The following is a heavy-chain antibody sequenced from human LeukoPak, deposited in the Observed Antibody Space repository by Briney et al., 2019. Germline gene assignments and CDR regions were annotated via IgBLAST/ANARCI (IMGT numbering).Heavy chain of an antibody. CDR1: GFTFSTYS. V-gene: IGHV3-21*01. J-gene: IGHJ4*02. CDR2: ISPDSNYK. CDR3: VRGGYRGFDYEY. D-gene: IGHD5-12*01. Sequence: PGGSLRLSCAASGFTFSTYSMNWLRLAPGKGLEWVSSISPDSNYKYYVDSVKGRFTISRDNAKSSLYLQMNSLRDEDTAVYYCVRGGYRGFDYEYWGQGTLVTVSS.